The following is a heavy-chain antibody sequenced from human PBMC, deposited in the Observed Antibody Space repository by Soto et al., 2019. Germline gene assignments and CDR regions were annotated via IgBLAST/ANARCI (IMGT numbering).Heavy chain of an antibody. V-gene: IGHV4-31*03. CDR2: IYYSGST. D-gene: IGHD6-19*01. CDR3: ARDLYGSGWFDY. CDR1: GGSISSGGYY. J-gene: IGHJ4*02. Sequence: TLSLTCTVSGGSISSGGYYWSWIRQHPGKGLEWIGYIYYSGSTYYNPSLKSRVTISVDTSKNQFSLKLSSVTAADTAVYYCARDLYGSGWFDYWGQGTLVTVSS.